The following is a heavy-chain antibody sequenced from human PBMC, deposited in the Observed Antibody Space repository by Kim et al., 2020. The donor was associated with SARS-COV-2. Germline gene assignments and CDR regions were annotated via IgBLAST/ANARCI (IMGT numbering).Heavy chain of an antibody. V-gene: IGHV3-23*01. D-gene: IGHD4-17*01. CDR1: GFTFSNYA. Sequence: GGSLRLSCAASGFTFSNYAMSWVRQAPGKGLEWVSAISGSGGSTYYTDSMKGRFTISRDNSKNTLFLQMNSLKADDTAVYYCAKDTQGYGDYINTGYGMDVWGQGTTVTVSS. CDR3: AKDTQGYGDYINTGYGMDV. J-gene: IGHJ6*02. CDR2: ISGSGGST.